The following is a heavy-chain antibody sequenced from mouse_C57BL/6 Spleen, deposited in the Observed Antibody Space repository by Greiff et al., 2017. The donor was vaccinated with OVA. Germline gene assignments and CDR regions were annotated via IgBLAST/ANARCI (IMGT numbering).Heavy chain of an antibody. CDR1: GFNIKDYY. CDR2: IYPEDGDT. Sequence: VQLQQSGAELVRPGASVKLSCTASGFNIKDYYMHWVKQRPEQGLEWIGRIYPEDGDTEYAPKFKGKATLTADTSSNTAYLQLSSLTSEDSAVDDCSRAITTVVGGFAYWGQGTLVTVSA. V-gene: IGHV14-1*01. CDR3: SRAITTVVGGFAY. J-gene: IGHJ3*01. D-gene: IGHD1-1*01.